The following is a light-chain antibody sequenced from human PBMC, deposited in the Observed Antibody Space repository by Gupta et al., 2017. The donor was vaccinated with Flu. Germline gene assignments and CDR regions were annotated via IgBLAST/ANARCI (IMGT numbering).Light chain of an antibody. V-gene: IGKV1-5*01. Sequence: STRSSSVGDRVSITCRASYSIINWLAWYQQKPGMAPKVLIYDTSWLDSGVPSRFSGSGSGTEFTLTISGLQPDDFAAYYCQQDDSSPWTFGEGTKVEIK. CDR3: QQDDSSPWT. J-gene: IGKJ1*01. CDR2: DTS. CDR1: YSIINW.